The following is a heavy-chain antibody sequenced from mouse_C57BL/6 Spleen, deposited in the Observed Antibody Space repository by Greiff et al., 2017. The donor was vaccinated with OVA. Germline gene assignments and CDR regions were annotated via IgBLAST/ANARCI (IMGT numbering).Heavy chain of an antibody. CDR1: GFSFNTYA. Sequence: EVQLVESGGGLVQPKGSLKLSCAASGFSFNTYAMNWVRQAPGKGLEWVARIRSKSNNYATYYADSVKDRFTISRDDSESMLYLQMNNLKTEDTAMYYGVRGYGYAMDYWGQGTSVTVSS. CDR2: IRSKSNNYAT. CDR3: VRGYGYAMDY. D-gene: IGHD1-1*01. J-gene: IGHJ4*01. V-gene: IGHV10-1*01.